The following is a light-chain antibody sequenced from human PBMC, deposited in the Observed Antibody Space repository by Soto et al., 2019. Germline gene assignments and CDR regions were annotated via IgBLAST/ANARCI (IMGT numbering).Light chain of an antibody. CDR2: AAS. CDR3: QQRSYWPWT. V-gene: IGKV3-11*01. CDR1: QSVGSS. J-gene: IGKJ1*01. Sequence: EIVLTQSPATLSLSPGDRATLSCRASQSVGSSLAWYQQKPGQAPRLLIYAASNRATGIPDRFSGSESGTDFTLTISSLEPEDFALFYCQQRSYWPWTFGQGTKVDIK.